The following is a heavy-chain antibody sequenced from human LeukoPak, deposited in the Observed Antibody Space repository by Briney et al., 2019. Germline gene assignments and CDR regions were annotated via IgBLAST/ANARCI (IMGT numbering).Heavy chain of an antibody. CDR3: AKEGGVAATYYFDY. D-gene: IGHD6-13*01. J-gene: IGHJ4*02. V-gene: IGHV3-23*01. CDR2: ISGSGGST. CDR1: GFTFSSYA. Sequence: PGGSLRLSCAASGFTFSSYAMSWVRQAPGEGLEWVSAISGSGGSTYYADSVKGPFTISRDNSKNTLYMQMNSLRAEDTAVYYCAKEGGVAATYYFDYWGQGTLVTVSS.